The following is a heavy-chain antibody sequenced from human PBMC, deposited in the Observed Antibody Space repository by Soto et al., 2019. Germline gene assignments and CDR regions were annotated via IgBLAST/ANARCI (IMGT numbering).Heavy chain of an antibody. J-gene: IGHJ6*02. CDR3: ARDPGGSYFYYYYGMDV. CDR2: TYYRSKWYN. Sequence: SQTLSLPCAISGDSVSSNSAAWNWIRQSPSRGLEWLGRTYYRSKWYNDYAVSVKSRITINPDTSKNQFSLQLNSATPEDTAVYYCARDPGGSYFYYYYGMDVWGQGTTVTVSS. D-gene: IGHD1-26*01. V-gene: IGHV6-1*01. CDR1: GDSVSSNSAA.